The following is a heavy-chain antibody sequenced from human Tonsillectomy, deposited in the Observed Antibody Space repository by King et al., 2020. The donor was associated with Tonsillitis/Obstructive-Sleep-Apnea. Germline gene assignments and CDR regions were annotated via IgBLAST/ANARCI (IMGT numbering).Heavy chain of an antibody. CDR3: VGADYYNMDF. Sequence: QLVQSGAEVKKPGESLRISCKGSGYRFTSYWINWVRQMPGKGLVWMGRIDPSDSYTNYSPSFQGHVTISADKSISTAYLQWSSLRASDTAMYYCVGADYYNMDFWGQGTTVTVSS. D-gene: IGHD4/OR15-4a*01. CDR2: IDPSDSYT. V-gene: IGHV5-10-1*03. J-gene: IGHJ6*02. CDR1: GYRFTSYW.